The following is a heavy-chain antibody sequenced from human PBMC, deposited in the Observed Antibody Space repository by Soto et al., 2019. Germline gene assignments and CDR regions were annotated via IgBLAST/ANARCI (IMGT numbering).Heavy chain of an antibody. V-gene: IGHV3-13*01. CDR2: ITSGGVT. J-gene: IGHJ3*02. CDR3: AKDGMSSSPYAFDM. Sequence: GGSLRLSCAASGFTLSRHDMHWVRQVKGGGLQWVSYITSGGVTYYPGSVKGRFTISRERVKNFLYLQMNNVEAVDTAVYYCAKDGMSSSPYAFDMWGQGTVVTVSS. D-gene: IGHD6-19*01. CDR1: GFTLSRHD.